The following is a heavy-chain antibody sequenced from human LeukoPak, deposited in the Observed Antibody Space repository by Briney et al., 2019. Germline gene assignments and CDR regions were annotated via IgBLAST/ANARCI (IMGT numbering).Heavy chain of an antibody. CDR3: ARGYCTSTSCHFDY. Sequence: GASVKVSCKASGYTFTTCDINWVRQATGQGLEWMGWMNPNSGNTGYAQKFQGRVTITRNTSISTAYLELSSLRSEDTAVYYCARGYCTSTSCHFDYWGQGTLVTVSS. CDR2: MNPNSGNT. D-gene: IGHD2-2*01. J-gene: IGHJ4*02. V-gene: IGHV1-8*03. CDR1: GYTFTTCD.